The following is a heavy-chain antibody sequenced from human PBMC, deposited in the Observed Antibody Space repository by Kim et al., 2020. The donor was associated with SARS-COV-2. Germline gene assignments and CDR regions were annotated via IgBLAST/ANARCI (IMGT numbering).Heavy chain of an antibody. D-gene: IGHD3-16*01. CDR2: ISGSGGST. Sequence: GGSLRLSCAASGFTFSSYAMSWVRQAPGKGLEWVSAISGSGGSTYYADSVKGRFTISRDNSKNTLYLQMNSLRAEDTAVYYCAKAPGRGPYDYVWGSQGGAYYFDYWGQGTLVTVSS. J-gene: IGHJ4*02. CDR1: GFTFSSYA. CDR3: AKAPGRGPYDYVWGSQGGAYYFDY. V-gene: IGHV3-23*01.